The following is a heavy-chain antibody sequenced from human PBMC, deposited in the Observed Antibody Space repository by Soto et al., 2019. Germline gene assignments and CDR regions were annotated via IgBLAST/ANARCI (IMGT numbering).Heavy chain of an antibody. J-gene: IGHJ6*02. CDR1: GYTFTNYW. Sequence: PGESLKISCKGSGYTFTNYWIGWVRQMPGKGLEWMGIIYPGASDTKYNPSFQGQVTISADKSITTTYLQWSSLKASDTAIYYCAASIFYYGMDVWGQGTTVTVSS. V-gene: IGHV5-51*01. CDR2: IYPGASDT. CDR3: AASIFYYGMDV.